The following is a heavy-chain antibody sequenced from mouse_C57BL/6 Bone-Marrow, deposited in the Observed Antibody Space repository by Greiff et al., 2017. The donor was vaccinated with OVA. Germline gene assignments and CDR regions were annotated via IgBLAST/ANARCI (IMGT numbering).Heavy chain of an antibody. D-gene: IGHD2-12*01. CDR1: GFPITSGYY. CDR2: ITHSGET. Sequence: QVQLQQSGPGLVKPSQSLFLTCSITGFPITSGYYWIWIRQSPGKPLEWMGYITHSGETFYNPSLQSPISITRETSKNQFFLQLNSVTTEDTAMYYCAGDYYRYFDVWGTGTTVTVSS. J-gene: IGHJ1*03. CDR3: AGDYYRYFDV. V-gene: IGHV12-3*01.